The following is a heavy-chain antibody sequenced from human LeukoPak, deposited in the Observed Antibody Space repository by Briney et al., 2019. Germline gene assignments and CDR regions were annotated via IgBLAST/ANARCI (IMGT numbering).Heavy chain of an antibody. CDR3: ARDWDGRSDCFGP. V-gene: IGHV1-18*01. J-gene: IGHJ5*02. Sequence: ASVKVSCQASGYTFSTFGISWVRQAPGHGLEWMGYISGRSDDINYAQNFEGRLTMTTDTSTSTAYMELVSLTSDDTAVYYCARDWDGRSDCFGPWGQGTLVIVSS. CDR2: ISGRSDDI. CDR1: GYTFSTFG. D-gene: IGHD1-26*01.